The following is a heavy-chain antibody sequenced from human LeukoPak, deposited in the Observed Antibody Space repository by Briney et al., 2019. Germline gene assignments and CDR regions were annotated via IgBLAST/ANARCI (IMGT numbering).Heavy chain of an antibody. Sequence: SVKVXCKASGGTFISYAISWVRQAPGQGLEWRGRIIPIFGTANYAQKFQGRVTITTDESTSTAYMELSSLRSEDTAVYYCAREGSQEGFDYWGQGTLVTVSS. CDR2: IIPIFGTA. J-gene: IGHJ4*02. V-gene: IGHV1-69*05. CDR1: GGTFISYA. CDR3: AREGSQEGFDY.